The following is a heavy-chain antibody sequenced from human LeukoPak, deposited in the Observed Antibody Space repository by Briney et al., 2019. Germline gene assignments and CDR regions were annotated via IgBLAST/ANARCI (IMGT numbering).Heavy chain of an antibody. J-gene: IGHJ4*02. Sequence: SETLSLTCTVSHYSISSGYFWGWIRQPPGKGLEWIGTIYRNGSTYFNPSLKSRVTISVDTSKNQFSLKLTSVTAADTAVYYCASYISGTEGLFYWGQGTLVTVSS. D-gene: IGHD6-13*01. CDR2: IYRNGST. V-gene: IGHV4-38-2*02. CDR1: HYSISSGYF. CDR3: ASYISGTEGLFY.